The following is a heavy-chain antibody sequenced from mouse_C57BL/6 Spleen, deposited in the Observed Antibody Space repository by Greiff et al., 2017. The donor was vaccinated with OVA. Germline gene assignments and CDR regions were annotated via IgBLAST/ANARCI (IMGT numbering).Heavy chain of an antibody. D-gene: IGHD1-1*01. CDR3: TTEGTVVAGDY. V-gene: IGHV14-4*01. CDR1: GYNITDDY. CDR2: IDPENGDT. Sequence: EVKLMQSGAELVRPGASVKLSCTASGYNITDDYMHWVKQRPEQGLEWIGWIDPENGDTEYTSKFQGKATVTADTSSNTAYLQLSSLTSEDTAVYYCTTEGTVVAGDYWGQGTTLTVSS. J-gene: IGHJ2*01.